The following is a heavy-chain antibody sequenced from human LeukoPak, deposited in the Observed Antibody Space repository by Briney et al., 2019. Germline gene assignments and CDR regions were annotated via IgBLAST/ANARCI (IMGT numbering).Heavy chain of an antibody. D-gene: IGHD6-19*01. J-gene: IGHJ4*02. CDR3: ARDVGRASGWIFFDY. V-gene: IGHV3-33*01. Sequence: GGSLRLSCAASGFTFSSYGMHWVRKAPGKGLEWVAVIWYDGSNKYYADSVKGRFTISRDNSKNTLYLQMNSLRAEDTAVYYCARDVGRASGWIFFDYWGQGTLVTVSS. CDR1: GFTFSSYG. CDR2: IWYDGSNK.